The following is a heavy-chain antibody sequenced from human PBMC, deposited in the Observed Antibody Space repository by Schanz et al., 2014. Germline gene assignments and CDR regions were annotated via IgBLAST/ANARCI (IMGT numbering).Heavy chain of an antibody. J-gene: IGHJ4*02. CDR2: IPSDESNK. CDR3: AKDEGYNYGYIFDY. CDR1: GFTFSSSG. D-gene: IGHD5-18*01. V-gene: IGHV3-30*02. Sequence: QVQLVESGGGVVQPGGSLRLSCAASGFTFSSSGMHWVRQAPGKGLEWVAFIPSDESNKYYIDSVKGRFTISRDNSRETMFLQKNTLRPDDTAVYYCAKDEGYNYGYIFDYWGQGTLVTVSS.